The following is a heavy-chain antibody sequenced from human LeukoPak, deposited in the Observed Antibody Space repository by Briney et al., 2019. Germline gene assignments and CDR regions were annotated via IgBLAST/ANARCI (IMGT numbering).Heavy chain of an antibody. CDR1: GFTFSDYG. D-gene: IGHD3-3*01. CDR3: ARDLKSGYMDS. Sequence: PGKSLRLSCAASGFTFSDYGIHWDRQAPGKGLEWVGVIYSDGSNKYFIDSVKGRFTISRDDSKNTVFLQMNSLRVDDTSVYYCARDLKSGYMDSWGQGTLVTVSS. V-gene: IGHV3-33*01. CDR2: IYSDGSNK. J-gene: IGHJ4*02.